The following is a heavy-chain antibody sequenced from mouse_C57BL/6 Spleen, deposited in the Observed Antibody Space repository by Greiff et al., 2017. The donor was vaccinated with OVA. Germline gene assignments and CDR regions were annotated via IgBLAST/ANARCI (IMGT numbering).Heavy chain of an antibody. CDR2: ISYDGSN. Sequence: EVQLQESGPGLVKPSQSLSLTCSVTGYSITSGYYWNWIRQFPGNKLEWMGYISYDGSNNYNPSLKNRISITRDTSKNQFFLKLNSVTTEDTATYYCARENYDVGGFAYWGQGTLVTVSA. CDR3: ARENYDVGGFAY. CDR1: GYSITSGYY. D-gene: IGHD2-4*01. V-gene: IGHV3-6*01. J-gene: IGHJ3*01.